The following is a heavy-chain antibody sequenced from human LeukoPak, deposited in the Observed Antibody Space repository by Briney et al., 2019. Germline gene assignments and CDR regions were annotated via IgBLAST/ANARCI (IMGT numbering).Heavy chain of an antibody. Sequence: ASVKVSCKASGGTFSSYAISWVRQAPGQGLEWMGGIIPIFGTANYAQKFQGRVTITADESTSTAYMELSSLRSEDTAVYYCARDSSFHSYFGWFDPWGQGTLVTVSS. CDR2: IIPIFGTA. J-gene: IGHJ5*02. CDR1: GGTFSSYA. V-gene: IGHV1-69*13. D-gene: IGHD6-6*01. CDR3: ARDSSFHSYFGWFDP.